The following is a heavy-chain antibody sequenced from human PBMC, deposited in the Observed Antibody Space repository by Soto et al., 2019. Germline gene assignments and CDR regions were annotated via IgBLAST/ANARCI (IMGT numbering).Heavy chain of an antibody. CDR3: ARGGHYDYVWGSYRHLYYYYGMDV. CDR1: GYTFTSYY. CDR2: INPSGGST. V-gene: IGHV1-46*01. J-gene: IGHJ6*02. D-gene: IGHD3-16*02. Sequence: VASVKVSCKASGYTFTSYYMHWVRQAPGQGLEWMGIINPSGGSTSYAQKFQGRVTMTRDTSTSTVYMELSSLRSEDTAVYYCARGGHYDYVWGSYRHLYYYYGMDVWGQGTTVTVSS.